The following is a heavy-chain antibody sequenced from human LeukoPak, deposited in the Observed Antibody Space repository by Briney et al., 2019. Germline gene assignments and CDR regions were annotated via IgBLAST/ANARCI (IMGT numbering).Heavy chain of an antibody. J-gene: IGHJ4*02. CDR1: GYTFTSHG. D-gene: IGHD2-2*01. V-gene: IGHV1-8*01. CDR3: AIGWQYQLLPYFDY. Sequence: ASVKVSCKASGYTFTSHGIGWVRQATGRGLEWMGWMNPNSGNTGYAQKFQGRVTMTRNTSISTAYMELSSLRSEHTAVYYCAIGWQYQLLPYFDYWGQGTLVTVSS. CDR2: MNPNSGNT.